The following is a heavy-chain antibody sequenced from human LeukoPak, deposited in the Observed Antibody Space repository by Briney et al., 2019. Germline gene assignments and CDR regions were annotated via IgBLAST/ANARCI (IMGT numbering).Heavy chain of an antibody. CDR1: GDSVSSNSAA. CDR3: SRDPTGDTAFDI. CDR2: TYYRSKWYN. D-gene: IGHD1-1*01. Sequence: SQTLSLNCAISGDSVSSNSAAWNWIRQSPSRGPEWLGRTYYRSKWYNDYAVPVKSRITINPDTSKNQFSLQLNSVTPEDTAVYYCSRDPTGDTAFDIWGQGRMVTVSS. V-gene: IGHV6-1*01. J-gene: IGHJ3*02.